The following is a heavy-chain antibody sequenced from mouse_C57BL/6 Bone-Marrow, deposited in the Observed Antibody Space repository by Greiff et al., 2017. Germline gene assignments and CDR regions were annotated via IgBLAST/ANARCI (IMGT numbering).Heavy chain of an antibody. CDR1: GFTFRSYG. Sequence: EVHLVESGGDLVKPGGSLKLSCAASGFTFRSYGMSWVRQTPDKRLEWVATISSGGSYTYYPDSVKGRFTISRDNAKNTLYLQMGNLKSEDTAMYYCARHYGGYYGDYWGQGTTLTVSS. D-gene: IGHD2-3*01. CDR3: ARHYGGYYGDY. V-gene: IGHV5-6*01. CDR2: ISSGGSYT. J-gene: IGHJ2*01.